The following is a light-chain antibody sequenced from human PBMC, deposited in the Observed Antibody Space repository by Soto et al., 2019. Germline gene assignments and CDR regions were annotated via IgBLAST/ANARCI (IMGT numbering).Light chain of an antibody. J-gene: IGKJ1*01. CDR3: QQYSSPTWT. V-gene: IGKV3-15*01. Sequence: EIVMTHSPATLSVSPGERVTLSCRASQSVSSDLAWYQHKPGQAPRLLIYGASTRATGIPARFSGSGSGTDFTLTISSLQIDDVATYYCQQYSSPTWTFGQGTKVDIK. CDR1: QSVSSD. CDR2: GAS.